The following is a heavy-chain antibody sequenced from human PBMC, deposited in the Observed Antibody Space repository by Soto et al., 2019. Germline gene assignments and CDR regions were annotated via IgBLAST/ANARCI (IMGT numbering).Heavy chain of an antibody. V-gene: IGHV3-33*01. J-gene: IGHJ4*02. CDR2: IWNHGRED. CDR1: GFTFSTYG. Sequence: QVHLVESGGGVVQPGRSLRLSCAASGFTFSTYGMHWLRQAPGKGLEWVALIWNHGREDSYAYSVKGRFTISRDNSKNTLWLQMNSLRADDTAIYYCVRGPWLVGDVTSFDYWGQGSLVTVSS. CDR3: VRGPWLVGDVTSFDY. D-gene: IGHD6-19*01.